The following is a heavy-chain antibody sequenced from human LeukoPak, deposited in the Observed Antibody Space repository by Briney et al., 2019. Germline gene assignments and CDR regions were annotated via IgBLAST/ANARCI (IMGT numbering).Heavy chain of an antibody. Sequence: GGSLRLSCAASGFTFTTYWMIWLRQAPGKALEGVANIKQDGSEKYYVDSVKGRFTISRDNAKNSLFLQMNSLRAEDTAVYYCAREDYCSGGSCQLDYWGQGTLVTVSS. J-gene: IGHJ4*02. D-gene: IGHD2-15*01. CDR2: IKQDGSEK. V-gene: IGHV3-7*01. CDR3: AREDYCSGGSCQLDY. CDR1: GFTFTTYW.